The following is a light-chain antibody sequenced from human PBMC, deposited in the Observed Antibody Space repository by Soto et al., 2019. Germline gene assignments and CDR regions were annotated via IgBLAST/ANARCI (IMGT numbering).Light chain of an antibody. V-gene: IGKV1-39*01. Sequence: DIQMSQSPSSLSASLGDRVTITCRASQSISSYLNWYQQKPGKAPKLLIYAASSLQSGVPSRFSGSGSGTDFTLTISSLQPEDFATYYCQQSYSTPRTFGQGTKVDIK. CDR2: AAS. J-gene: IGKJ1*01. CDR1: QSISSY. CDR3: QQSYSTPRT.